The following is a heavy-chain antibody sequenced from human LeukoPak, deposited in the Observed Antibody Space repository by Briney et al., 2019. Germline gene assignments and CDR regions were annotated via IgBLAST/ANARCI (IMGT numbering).Heavy chain of an antibody. V-gene: IGHV3-30*04. CDR3: AREEDYYDTRGTIGY. Sequence: GGSLRLSCAASGFTFSSYAMHWVRQAPGKGLEWLAVISYDGTNTYSAESVKGRFTFSRENPWNTLYLQMNSLRAEDTAVYYCAREEDYYDTRGTIGYWGQGTLVIVSS. CDR2: ISYDGTNT. D-gene: IGHD3-22*01. J-gene: IGHJ4*02. CDR1: GFTFSSYA.